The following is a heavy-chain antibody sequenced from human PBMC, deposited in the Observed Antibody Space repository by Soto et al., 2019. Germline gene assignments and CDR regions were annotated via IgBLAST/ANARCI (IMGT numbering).Heavy chain of an antibody. D-gene: IGHD1-26*01. J-gene: IGHJ2*01. CDR2: IWYDARNK. V-gene: IGHV3-33*01. CDR1: GFTFSSYG. Sequence: QVQLVESGGGVVQPGGSLRLSCVASGFTFSSYGMHWVRQAPGKGLQWVAVIWYDARNKYYADSVKGRFTISRDNPKNTLYQEMNSLRDEDTAVYFCARGGVVGTTWDWHFELRGPVTLVNVSS. CDR3: ARGGVVGTTWDWHFEL.